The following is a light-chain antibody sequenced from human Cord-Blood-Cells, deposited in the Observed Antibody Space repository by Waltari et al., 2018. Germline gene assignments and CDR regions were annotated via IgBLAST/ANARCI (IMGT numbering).Light chain of an antibody. J-gene: IGKJ2*01. CDR1: QSISSY. CDR3: QQSYSTPYT. V-gene: IGKV1-39*01. Sequence: DIQMTQYPSSLSASVGDRVTITCRASQSISSYLNWYQQKPGKAPKLLIYAASRLQSGVPSRFSGSGSGTDVTLTISSLRPEDFATYYCQQSYSTPYTFGQGTKLEIK. CDR2: AAS.